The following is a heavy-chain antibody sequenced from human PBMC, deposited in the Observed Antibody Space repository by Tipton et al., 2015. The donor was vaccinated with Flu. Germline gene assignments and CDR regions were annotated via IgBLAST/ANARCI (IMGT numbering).Heavy chain of an antibody. D-gene: IGHD3-10*01. CDR3: ARDRGLGSYAFDS. CDR2: IYPTGGAT. Sequence: QLVQSGAEVKKPGASVRISCTASGYTFSNYNMHWVRQAPGQGPEWIGIIYPTGGATTCAQRFQGRVTLTRDKSTNTVYMEMSSLRSEDTAVYYCARDRGLGSYAFDSWGQGTLVTVAS. V-gene: IGHV1-46*01. CDR1: GYTFSNYN. J-gene: IGHJ4*02.